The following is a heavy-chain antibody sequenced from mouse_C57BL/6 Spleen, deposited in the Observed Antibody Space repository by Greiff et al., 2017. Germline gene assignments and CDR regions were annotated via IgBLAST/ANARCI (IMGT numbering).Heavy chain of an antibody. J-gene: IGHJ2*01. Sequence: VQLQQSGPALVKPGASVKISCKASGYPFTDYYMNWVKQSHGKSLEWIGDINPNNGGTSYNQTFKGTATLTVDKSASTAYMELRSLTSEDSAVYYCARDELGRYVDYWGQGTTLTVSS. CDR3: ARDELGRYVDY. D-gene: IGHD4-1*01. CDR2: INPNNGGT. V-gene: IGHV1-26*01. CDR1: GYPFTDYY.